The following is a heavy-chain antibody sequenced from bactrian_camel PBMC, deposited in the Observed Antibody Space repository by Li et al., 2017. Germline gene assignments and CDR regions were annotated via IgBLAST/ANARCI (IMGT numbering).Heavy chain of an antibody. CDR3: AVDRPIRLVAPIITFRKIQNCGDTDDLY. Sequence: VQLVESGGASVQAGGNLRLSCTTNDKRQFMGWFRQAPGKEREGVGSTDSDGRTTYADSVKGRFTISRDNGENAVRLRMTDLSPRDTAVYFCAVDRPIRLVAPIITFRKIQNCGDTDDLYWGQGTQVTVS. CDR2: TDSDGRT. J-gene: IGHJ4*01. D-gene: IGHD7*01. V-gene: IGHV3S53*01. CDR1: DKRQF.